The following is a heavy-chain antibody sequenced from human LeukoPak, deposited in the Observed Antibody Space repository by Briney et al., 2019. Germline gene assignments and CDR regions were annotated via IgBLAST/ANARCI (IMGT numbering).Heavy chain of an antibody. CDR1: GFTFSSNS. V-gene: IGHV3-21*01. CDR3: ARDGEWELLFDY. Sequence: PGGSLRFSCAASGFTFSSNSMNWVRKAPGKGLEWVSSISSRSSYIYYADSVKGRFTISRDNAKNSLYLQMNSLRAEDTAVYYCARDGEWELLFDYWGQGTLVTVSS. J-gene: IGHJ4*02. CDR2: ISSRSSYI. D-gene: IGHD1-26*01.